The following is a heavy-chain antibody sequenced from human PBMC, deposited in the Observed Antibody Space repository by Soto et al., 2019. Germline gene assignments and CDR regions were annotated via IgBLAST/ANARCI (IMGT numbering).Heavy chain of an antibody. CDR3: ARGPSRYDSSGYFRDDAFDI. CDR1: GYTFTSYD. V-gene: IGHV1-8*01. D-gene: IGHD3-22*01. J-gene: IGHJ3*02. Sequence: ASVKVSRKASGYTFTSYDINWVRQATGQGLEWMGWMNPNSGNTGYAQKFQGRVTMTRNTSISTAYMELSSLRSEDTAVYYCARGPSRYDSSGYFRDDAFDIWGQGTMVTVSS. CDR2: MNPNSGNT.